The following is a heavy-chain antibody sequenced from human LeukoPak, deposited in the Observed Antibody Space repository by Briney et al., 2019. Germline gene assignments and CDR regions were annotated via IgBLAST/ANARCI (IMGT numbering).Heavy chain of an antibody. J-gene: IGHJ4*02. CDR2: INPNSGGT. CDR1: GYTFTGYY. CDR3: ARDAYGSGSKIDY. V-gene: IGHV1-2*02. D-gene: IGHD3-10*01. Sequence: GASVKVSCKASGYTFTGYYMHWVRQAPGQGLEWMGWINPNSGGTNYAQKFQGRVTMTRDTSISTAYMELSRLRSDDTAVYYCARDAYGSGSKIDYWGQGTLVTVSS.